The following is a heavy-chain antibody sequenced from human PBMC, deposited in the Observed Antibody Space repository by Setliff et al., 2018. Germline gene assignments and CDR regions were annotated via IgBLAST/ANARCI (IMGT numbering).Heavy chain of an antibody. CDR2: INPSSGRT. Sequence: ASVKVSCKASGYTFTSHYMHWVRQAPGIGLEWMGTINPSSGRTSYAQKFQGRVTMTRDTSTSTVYRDMSSLRSEGTAVYYCARDVFPYHYEGAFDIWGQGTMITVSS. J-gene: IGHJ3*02. V-gene: IGHV1-46*01. D-gene: IGHD3-22*01. CDR3: ARDVFPYHYEGAFDI. CDR1: GYTFTSHY.